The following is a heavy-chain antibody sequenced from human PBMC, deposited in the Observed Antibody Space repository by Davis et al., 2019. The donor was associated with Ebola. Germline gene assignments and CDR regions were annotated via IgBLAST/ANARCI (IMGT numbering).Heavy chain of an antibody. V-gene: IGHV3-7*01. CDR3: ARARQYDFWSTD. Sequence: PGGSLRLSCAASGFTFSSYSMSWVRQAPGKGLEWVANIKQDGSEKYYVDSVKGRFTISRDDAKNSLYLQMNSLRAEDTAVYYCARARQYDFWSTDWGQGTLVTVSS. J-gene: IGHJ4*02. CDR1: GFTFSSYS. D-gene: IGHD3-3*01. CDR2: IKQDGSEK.